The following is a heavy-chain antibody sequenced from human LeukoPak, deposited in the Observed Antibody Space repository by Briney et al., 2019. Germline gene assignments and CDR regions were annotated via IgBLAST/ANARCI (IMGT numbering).Heavy chain of an antibody. CDR1: GFTFSGSA. D-gene: IGHD3-22*01. J-gene: IGHJ3*02. CDR3: AKSGYYVDSAFDI. CDR2: IRSKANSYAT. Sequence: GGSLKLSCAASGFTFSGSAMHWVRQASGKGLEWVGRIRSKANSYATAYAASVKGRFTISRDDSKNTAYLQMNSLKTEDTAVYYCAKSGYYVDSAFDIWGQGTMVTVSS. V-gene: IGHV3-73*01.